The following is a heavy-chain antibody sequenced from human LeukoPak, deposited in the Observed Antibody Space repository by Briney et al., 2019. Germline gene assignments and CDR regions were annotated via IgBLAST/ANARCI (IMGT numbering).Heavy chain of an antibody. CDR2: IYTTGST. J-gene: IGHJ3*02. Sequence: NPSETLSLTCSVSGGSISSYFWSWIRQPPGKGLEWIGYIYTTGSTNYNPSLKSRVTLSADTSKRQFTLRLYSVTAADTAVYYCARLDGNLDAFDMWGQGTMVTVSS. V-gene: IGHV4-4*09. CDR3: ARLDGNLDAFDM. CDR1: GGSISSYF. D-gene: IGHD1-14*01.